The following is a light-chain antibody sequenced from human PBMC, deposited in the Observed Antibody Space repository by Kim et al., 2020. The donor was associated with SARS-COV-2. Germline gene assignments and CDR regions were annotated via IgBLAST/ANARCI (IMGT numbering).Light chain of an antibody. V-gene: IGKV3-20*01. CDR1: QSVNNF. CDR3: QQYGSSHQT. CDR2: GAY. J-gene: IGKJ1*01. Sequence: LAPGESATHSCKTTQSVNNFLAWYQQKRGQAPRLLIYGAYRRATGIQDRFSGSGSGTDFTLTISRLEPEDFAVYYCQQYGSSHQTFGQGTKVDIK.